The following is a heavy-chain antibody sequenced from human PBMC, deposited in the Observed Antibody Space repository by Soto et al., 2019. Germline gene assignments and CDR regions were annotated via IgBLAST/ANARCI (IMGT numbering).Heavy chain of an antibody. D-gene: IGHD2-15*01. CDR3: ASSPLNCSGGSCYFDY. V-gene: IGHV1-2*04. CDR2: INPNSGGT. Sequence: ASVKVSCKTSGYTFPGYYMRWGRQDPGQGLEWMGWINPNSGGTNYAQKLQGWVTMTRDTSISTAYMELSRLRSDDTAVYYCASSPLNCSGGSCYFDYWGQGTLVTVSS. J-gene: IGHJ4*02. CDR1: GYTFPGYY.